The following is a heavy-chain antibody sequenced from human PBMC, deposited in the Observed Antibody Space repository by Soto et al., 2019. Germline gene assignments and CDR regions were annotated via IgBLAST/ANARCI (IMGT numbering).Heavy chain of an antibody. CDR2: MNPNSGNT. Sequence: QVQLVQSGADVKKPGASVKVSCKASGYHFTSYDINWVRQATGQGLEWMGWMNPNSGNTGYAQKFQGRVTMNRNTSISTASMEMNGLRSEDTAGSYCARVSSGWYYYGMDVWGQGTTVTVS. J-gene: IGHJ6*02. CDR1: GYHFTSYD. CDR3: ARVSSGWYYYGMDV. V-gene: IGHV1-8*01. D-gene: IGHD6-19*01.